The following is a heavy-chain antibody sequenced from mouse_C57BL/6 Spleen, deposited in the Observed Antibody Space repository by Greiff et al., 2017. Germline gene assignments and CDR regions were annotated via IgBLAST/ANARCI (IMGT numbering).Heavy chain of an antibody. CDR3: ARGGYFDY. V-gene: IGHV1-80*01. J-gene: IGHJ2*01. Sequence: QVQLKESGAELVKPGASVKISCKASGYAFSSYWMNWVNQRPGKGLEWIGQIYPGDGDTNYNGKFKGKATLTADKSSSTAYMQLSSLTSEDSAVYFRARGGYFDYWGQGTTLTVSS. CDR1: GYAFSSYW. CDR2: IYPGDGDT.